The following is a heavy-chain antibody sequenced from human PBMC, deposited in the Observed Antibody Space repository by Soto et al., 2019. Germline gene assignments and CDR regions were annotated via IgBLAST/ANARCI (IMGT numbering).Heavy chain of an antibody. D-gene: IGHD6-6*01. Sequence: GGSLRLSCAASGFTFSSYARSWVRQAPGRGLEWVSAISGSGATTYYADSVKDRFTFSRDNSKNTLYLQMNSLRAEDTAVYYCAKAYTSSSLRYYFDYWGRGTLVTVSS. CDR2: ISGSGATT. J-gene: IGHJ4*02. CDR3: AKAYTSSSLRYYFDY. V-gene: IGHV3-23*01. CDR1: GFTFSSYA.